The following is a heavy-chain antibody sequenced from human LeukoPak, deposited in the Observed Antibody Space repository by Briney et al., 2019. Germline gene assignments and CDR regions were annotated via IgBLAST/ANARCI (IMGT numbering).Heavy chain of an antibody. CDR2: INPSGGST. D-gene: IGHD3-22*01. CDR3: ARAGGYDSSGYYSDY. V-gene: IGHV1-46*01. J-gene: IGHJ4*02. Sequence: ASVKVSCKASGYTFTSCYMHWVRQAPGQGLEWMGIINPSGGSTSYAQKFQGRVTMTRDTSTSTVYMELSSLRSEDTAVYYCARAGGYDSSGYYSDYWGQGTLVTVSS. CDR1: GYTFTSCY.